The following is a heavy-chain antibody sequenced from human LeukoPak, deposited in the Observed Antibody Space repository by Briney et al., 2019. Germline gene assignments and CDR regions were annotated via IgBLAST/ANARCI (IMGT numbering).Heavy chain of an antibody. CDR3: ARGRITMIVVAKGRGENAFDI. V-gene: IGHV1-2*02. CDR2: INPNSGGT. D-gene: IGHD3-22*01. CDR1: GYTFTGYY. Sequence: ASVKVSCKASGYTFTGYYMHWVRQAPGQGLEWMGWINPNSGGTNYAQKFQGRVTMTRDTSISTAYMELSRLRSDDTAVHYCARGRITMIVVAKGRGENAFDIWGQGTMVTVSS. J-gene: IGHJ3*02.